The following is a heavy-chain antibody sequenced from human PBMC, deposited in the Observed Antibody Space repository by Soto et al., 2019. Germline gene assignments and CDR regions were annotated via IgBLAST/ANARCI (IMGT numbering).Heavy chain of an antibody. CDR2: ISGSGGST. D-gene: IGHD3-10*01. J-gene: IGHJ6*02. Sequence: QPGGSLRLSCAASGFTFSSYAMSWVRQAPGKGLEWVSAISGSGGSTYYADSVKGRFTISRDNSKNTLYLQMNSLRAEDTAVYYCAKAGVIILPLPHGMDVWGQGTTVTVSS. V-gene: IGHV3-23*01. CDR1: GFTFSSYA. CDR3: AKAGVIILPLPHGMDV.